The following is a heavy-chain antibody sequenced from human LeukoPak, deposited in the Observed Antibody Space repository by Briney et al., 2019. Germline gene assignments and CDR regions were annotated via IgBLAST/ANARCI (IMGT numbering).Heavy chain of an antibody. CDR1: GFTFSNAW. Sequence: PGGSLRLSCAASGFTFSNAWMSWVRQAPGKGLEWVGRIKSKTDGGTTDYAAPVKGRFTTSRDDSKNTLYLQMNSLKTEDTAVYYCTTDPLNGVRYFDWTHDYWGQGTLVTVSS. CDR2: IKSKTDGGTT. CDR3: TTDPLNGVRYFDWTHDY. D-gene: IGHD3-9*01. J-gene: IGHJ4*02. V-gene: IGHV3-15*01.